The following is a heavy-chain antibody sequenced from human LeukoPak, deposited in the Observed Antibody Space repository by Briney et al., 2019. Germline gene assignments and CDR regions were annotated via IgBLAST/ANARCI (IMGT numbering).Heavy chain of an antibody. CDR1: GFAFNTSG. J-gene: IGHJ4*02. Sequence: GGSLRLSCAASGFAFNTSGMNWVRQAPGKGLQWLSYIHRNITTIYYADSVKGRFTISRDNAKNSLYLQMNSLRDEDTAVYYCARGDSSGYYSNDYWGQGTLVTVSS. V-gene: IGHV3-48*02. CDR3: ARGDSSGYYSNDY. CDR2: IHRNITTI. D-gene: IGHD3-22*01.